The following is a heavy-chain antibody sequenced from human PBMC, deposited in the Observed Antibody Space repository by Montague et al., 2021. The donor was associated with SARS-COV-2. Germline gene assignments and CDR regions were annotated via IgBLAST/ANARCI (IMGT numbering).Heavy chain of an antibody. V-gene: IGHV4-59*13. J-gene: IGHJ5*02. Sequence: SETRSLTCSVSGGSISSYYWSWIRQSPGKGLEWIGYIFHSGITDYNPSLKSGVTISVDMSKNQFSLQLNSVTAADSAVHYCARTEYNWNDWFDPWGQGTLVTVSS. D-gene: IGHD1-20*01. CDR3: ARTEYNWNDWFDP. CDR1: GGSISSYY. CDR2: IFHSGIT.